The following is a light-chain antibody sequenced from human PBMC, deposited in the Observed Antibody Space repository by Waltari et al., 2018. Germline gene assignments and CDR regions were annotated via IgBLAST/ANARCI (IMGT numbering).Light chain of an antibody. V-gene: IGKV1-39*01. CDR1: QAISTY. J-gene: IGKJ4*01. CDR3: QQSYSAPLA. Sequence: DTLMTQSPSSLSASVGDGVTITCRASQAISTYVNWYQQTPGMAPKLLIFSSSTLHRGVSSRFSGSGSGTEFTLTISNLQPDDFATYYCQQSYSAPLAFGGGTKLDI. CDR2: SSS.